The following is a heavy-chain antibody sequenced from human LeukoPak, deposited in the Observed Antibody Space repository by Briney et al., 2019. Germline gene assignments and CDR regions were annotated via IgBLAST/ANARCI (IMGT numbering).Heavy chain of an antibody. D-gene: IGHD2-8*01. CDR3: ARWSSSPRQWDY. CDR1: GFTFSSYW. J-gene: IGHJ4*02. Sequence: GGSLRLSCAASGFTFSSYWMHWVRQAPGKGLVWVSRINSDGSSTSYADSVKGRFTISRDNAKNTLHLQMNSLSAEDTAVYYCARWSSSPRQWDYWGQGTLVTVSS. V-gene: IGHV3-74*01. CDR2: INSDGSST.